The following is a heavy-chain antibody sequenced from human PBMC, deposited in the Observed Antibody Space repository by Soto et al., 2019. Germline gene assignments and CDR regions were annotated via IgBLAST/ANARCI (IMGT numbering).Heavy chain of an antibody. J-gene: IGHJ4*02. D-gene: IGHD1-26*01. CDR3: AASGEYVGRYFRR. CDR1: GYTFTTYW. Sequence: GESLKISCKGSGYTFTTYWIGWVRQMPGKGLEWMGTVFPGDSDTRYSPSFQGQVTISADKSISTAYLQWSSLKASDTAMYYCAASGEYVGRYFRRWGQGTLVTVSS. CDR2: VFPGDSDT. V-gene: IGHV5-51*01.